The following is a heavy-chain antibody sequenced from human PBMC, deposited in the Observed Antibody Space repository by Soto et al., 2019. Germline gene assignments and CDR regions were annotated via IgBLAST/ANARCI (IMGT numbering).Heavy chain of an antibody. D-gene: IGHD1-26*01. CDR3: TGGTYSGSYYGLVYFDY. V-gene: IGHV3-49*03. CDR1: GFTFGDYA. CDR2: IRSKAYGGTT. J-gene: IGHJ4*02. Sequence: GGSLRLSCTASGFTFGDYAMSWFRQAPGKGLEWVGFIRSKAYGGTTEYAASVKGRVTISRDDSKSIAYLQMNSLKTEDTAVYYCTGGTYSGSYYGLVYFDYWGQGTLVTVSS.